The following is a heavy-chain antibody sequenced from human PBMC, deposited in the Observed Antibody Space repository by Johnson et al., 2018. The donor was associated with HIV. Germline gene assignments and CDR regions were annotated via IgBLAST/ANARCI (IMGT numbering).Heavy chain of an antibody. CDR2: ISSNGGST. CDR1: GFIFSSYA. D-gene: IGHD1-1*01. CDR3: ARKKATVFSTTSTNYAFDI. V-gene: IGHV3-64*01. Sequence: VQLVESGGGVVQPGGSLRLSCAASGFIFSSYAMHWVRQGPGKRLEFVSAISSNGGSTYYANSVKGIFTISRDNSKNTLYLQMNSLRAEDTAVYYCARKKATVFSTTSTNYAFDIWGQGTMVTVSS. J-gene: IGHJ3*02.